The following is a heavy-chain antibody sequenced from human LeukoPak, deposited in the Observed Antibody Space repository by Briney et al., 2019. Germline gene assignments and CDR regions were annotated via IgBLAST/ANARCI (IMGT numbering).Heavy chain of an antibody. CDR2: IKSRDDGGTT. D-gene: IGHD2/OR15-2a*01. CDR1: GFXVKNTW. CDR3: TTYNSRDAFDM. J-gene: IGHJ3*02. V-gene: IGHV3-15*01. Sequence: PGGSLRLSCAASGFXVKNTWISWVRQAPGKGLEWVGRIKSRDDGGTTEFAATVKGRFTISRDDSKNTLSLQMNSLKFEDTAVYYCTTYNSRDAFDMWGRGTVVTVSP.